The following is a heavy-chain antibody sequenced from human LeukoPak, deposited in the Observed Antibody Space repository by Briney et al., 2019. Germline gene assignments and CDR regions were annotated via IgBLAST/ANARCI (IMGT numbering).Heavy chain of an antibody. CDR3: AGGHIVGATSQIDY. CDR2: INHSGST. CDR1: GGSFSGYY. D-gene: IGHD1-26*01. Sequence: SETLSLTCAVYGGSFSGYYWSWIRQPPGKGLEWIGEINHSGSTNYNPSLKSRVTISVDTSKNQFSLKLSSVTAADTAVYYCAGGHIVGATSQIDYWGQGTLVTVSS. V-gene: IGHV4-34*01. J-gene: IGHJ4*02.